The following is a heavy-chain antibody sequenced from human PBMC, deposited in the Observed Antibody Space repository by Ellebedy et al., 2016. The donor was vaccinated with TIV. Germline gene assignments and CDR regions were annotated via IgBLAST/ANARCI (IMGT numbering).Heavy chain of an antibody. CDR1: GGSFSGYY. Sequence: SETLSLTCGVYGGSFSGYYYSWIRQPPGKGLEWIGEINQSGSATYNPSLKGRVTISVDMSKNQFSLSLTSVTAADTAVYYCAEGRSGWYYFDYWGQGTLVTVSS. V-gene: IGHV4-34*01. J-gene: IGHJ4*02. D-gene: IGHD6-19*01. CDR3: AEGRSGWYYFDY. CDR2: INQSGSA.